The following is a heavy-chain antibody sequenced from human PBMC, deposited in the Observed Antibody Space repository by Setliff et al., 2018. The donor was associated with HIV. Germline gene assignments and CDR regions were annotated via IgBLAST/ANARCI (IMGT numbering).Heavy chain of an antibody. CDR3: APLAAAGGY. J-gene: IGHJ4*02. CDR2: FYYSGST. CDR1: GGSISSGPYY. Sequence: SETMSLTCSVSGGSISSGPYYWGWIRQPPGKGLEWIVSFYYSGSTYYNPYLKSRVTMSVDTSKNQFSLNLDSVPAADTAVYYCAPLAAAGGYWGLGTLVTVSS. D-gene: IGHD6-25*01. V-gene: IGHV4-39*01.